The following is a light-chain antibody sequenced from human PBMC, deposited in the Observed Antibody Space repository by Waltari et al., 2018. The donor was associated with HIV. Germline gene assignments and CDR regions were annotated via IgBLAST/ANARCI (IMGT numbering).Light chain of an antibody. J-gene: IGLJ2*01. CDR2: LNSDGSY. V-gene: IGLV4-69*01. Sequence: LVLTQSHSASASLGASVKLTCTVSSGHSSYVIAWHKTQPKNGHRYLMKLNSDGSYFKGDGIPDRFSGSSSGAERYLTFSSLQSEDEADYYCQTWGTGIVVFGGGTKLTVL. CDR1: SGHSSYV. CDR3: QTWGTGIVV.